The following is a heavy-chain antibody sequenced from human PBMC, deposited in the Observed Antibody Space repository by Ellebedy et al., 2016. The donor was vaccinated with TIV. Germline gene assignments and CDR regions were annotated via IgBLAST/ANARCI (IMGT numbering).Heavy chain of an antibody. J-gene: IGHJ5*02. D-gene: IGHD4-17*01. V-gene: IGHV3-7*01. CDR3: ARRASYGDYAVQVNPWFDP. Sequence: GGSLRLSCAAPGFNFRSYWMTWVRQAPGKGLEWVAKIRQEGDEIYYVESVKGRFTISRDNAKNSLFLQMNSLRVEDTAVYYCARRASYGDYAVQVNPWFDPWGQGTLVTVSS. CDR2: IRQEGDEI. CDR1: GFNFRSYW.